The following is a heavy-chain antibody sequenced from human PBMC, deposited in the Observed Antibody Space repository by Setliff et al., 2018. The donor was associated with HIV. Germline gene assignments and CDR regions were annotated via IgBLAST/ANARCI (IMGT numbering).Heavy chain of an antibody. V-gene: IGHV3-7*03. D-gene: IGHD2-2*01. CDR3: ARGRRVSSNYYYYYYMDV. CDR1: GFTFSDYL. Sequence: GGSLRLSCAAFGFTFSDYLITWVRQAPGEGLEWVANIKQDGSEKYCVDSVKGRFTISRDNAKNSLYLQMNSLGAEDTAVYYCARGRRVSSNYYYYYYMDVGGKGTTVTV. CDR2: IKQDGSEK. J-gene: IGHJ6*03.